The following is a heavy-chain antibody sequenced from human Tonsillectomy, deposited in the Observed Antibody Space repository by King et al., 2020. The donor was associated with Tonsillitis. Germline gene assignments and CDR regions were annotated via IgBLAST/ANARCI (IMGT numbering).Heavy chain of an antibody. D-gene: IGHD2-21*02. V-gene: IGHV3-49*04. Sequence: VQLVESGGGLVQPGRSLTLSCTPSGFTFGDYAMNWVRQAPGKGLEWIGFIRSKLYGGTTEFAASVKGRFTISRDDSKSIAYLQMNSLKTEDTSVYYCTRARTVIPTPFYFDYWGQGPLVTVSS. CDR3: TRARTVIPTPFYFDY. CDR1: GFTFGDYA. J-gene: IGHJ4*02. CDR2: IRSKLYGGTT.